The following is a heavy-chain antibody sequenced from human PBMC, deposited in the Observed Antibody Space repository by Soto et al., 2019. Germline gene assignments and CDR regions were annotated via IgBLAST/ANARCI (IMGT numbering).Heavy chain of an antibody. Sequence: GGSLRLSCAASGFTLNGFSMNWVRQAPGRGLEWVAYISVRSDTIYYADSVKGRFTISRDNAKNSLFLQMNSLRAEDTALYYCARAARKFSGCQTDYWGQGTLVTVSS. CDR1: GFTLNGFS. D-gene: IGHD5-12*01. V-gene: IGHV3-48*01. CDR3: ARAARKFSGCQTDY. CDR2: ISVRSDTI. J-gene: IGHJ4*02.